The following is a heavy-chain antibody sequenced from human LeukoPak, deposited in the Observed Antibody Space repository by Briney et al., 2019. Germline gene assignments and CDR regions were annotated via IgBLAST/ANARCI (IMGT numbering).Heavy chain of an antibody. Sequence: ASVKVSCKASGYTFTSHYMHWVRQAPGQGLEWMGLINPSGSSTLYTQKFQGRVTMTRDMSTTTDYMELSSLRSEDTAVYYCARDNSVGDIAWWFDPWGQGTLVAVSS. CDR3: ARDNSVGDIAWWFDP. CDR1: GYTFTSHY. J-gene: IGHJ5*02. D-gene: IGHD3-16*02. CDR2: INPSGSST. V-gene: IGHV1-46*01.